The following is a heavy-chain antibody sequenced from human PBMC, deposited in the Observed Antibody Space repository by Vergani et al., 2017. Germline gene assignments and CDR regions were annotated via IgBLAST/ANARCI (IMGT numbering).Heavy chain of an antibody. CDR3: ARDCPSGLRACVFYGAPYFDY. Sequence: QVQLVESGGGLVQPGRSLRLSCAASGFTFSSYGMHWVRQAPGKGLEWVAVISYDGSNKYYADSVKGRFTISRDNSKNTLYLQMNSLRAEDTAVYYCARDCPSGLRACVFYGAPYFDYWGQGTLVTVSS. J-gene: IGHJ4*02. D-gene: IGHD4-17*01. CDR1: GFTFSSYG. CDR2: ISYDGSNK. V-gene: IGHV3-30*03.